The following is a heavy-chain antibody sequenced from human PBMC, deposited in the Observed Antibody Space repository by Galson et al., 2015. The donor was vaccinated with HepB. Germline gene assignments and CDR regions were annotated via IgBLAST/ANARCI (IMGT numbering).Heavy chain of an antibody. Sequence: QSGAEVKKPGESLRISCKGSGYTFTTYWISWVRQMPGKGLEWMGRTDPSDSYTNYSPSFQGHVTISADKSISTAYLQWSSLKASDTAMYYCARHRVGASYFDYWGQGILVTVSS. V-gene: IGHV5-10-1*01. J-gene: IGHJ4*02. D-gene: IGHD1-26*01. CDR2: TDPSDSYT. CDR3: ARHRVGASYFDY. CDR1: GYTFTTYW.